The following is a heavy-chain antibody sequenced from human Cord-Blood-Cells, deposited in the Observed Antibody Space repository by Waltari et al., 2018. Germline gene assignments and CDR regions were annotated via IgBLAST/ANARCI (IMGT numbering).Heavy chain of an antibody. CDR3: AREAVAGNYFDY. CDR1: GFTFSSYA. V-gene: IGHV3-30*04. D-gene: IGHD6-19*01. J-gene: IGHJ4*02. Sequence: QVQLVESGGGVVQPGRSLRLSCAASGFTFSSYAMHWVRQAPGKGLEWVAVISYDGSNKYYADSVKGRFTISRDNSKNTLYLQMNSLRAEDMAVYYCAREAVAGNYFDYWGQGTLVTVSS. CDR2: ISYDGSNK.